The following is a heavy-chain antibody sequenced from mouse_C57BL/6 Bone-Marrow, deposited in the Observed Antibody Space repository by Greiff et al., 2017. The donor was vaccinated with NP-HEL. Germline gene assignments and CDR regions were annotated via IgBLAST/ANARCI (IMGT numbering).Heavy chain of an antibody. V-gene: IGHV5-17*01. D-gene: IGHD1-1*01. CDR1: GFTFSDYG. Sequence: DVMLVESGGGLVKPGGSLKLSCAASGFTFSDYGMHWVRQAPEKGLEWVAYISSGSSTIYYADTVKGRLTISRDNAKNTLFLQMTSLRSEDTAMYYCAKNYYGSSYDFEYWGQGTTLTVSS. CDR3: AKNYYGSSYDFEY. CDR2: ISSGSSTI. J-gene: IGHJ2*01.